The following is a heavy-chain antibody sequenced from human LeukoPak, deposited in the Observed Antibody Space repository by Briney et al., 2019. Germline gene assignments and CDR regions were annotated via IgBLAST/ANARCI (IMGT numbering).Heavy chain of an antibody. J-gene: IGHJ4*02. CDR3: ARDRGYFDN. CDR1: GFTFRSYT. V-gene: IGHV3-21*01. CDR2: FSGRSNYI. Sequence: GGSLRLSCAASGFTFRSYTMNWVRQAPGKGLEWVSSFSGRSNYIYYADSVRGRFTISRDNAKNSLYLQMNSLRAEDTAMYYCARDRGYFDNWGQGTLVTVSS.